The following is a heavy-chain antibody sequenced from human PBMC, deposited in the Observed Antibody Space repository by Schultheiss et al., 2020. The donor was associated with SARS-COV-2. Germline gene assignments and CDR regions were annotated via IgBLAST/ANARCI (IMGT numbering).Heavy chain of an antibody. V-gene: IGHV1-3*01. CDR2: INAGNGNT. CDR3: ARPKGPYWSDPKWFDP. D-gene: IGHD2-8*02. CDR1: GYTFTSYD. J-gene: IGHJ5*02. Sequence: ASVKVSCKASGYTFTSYDINWVRQATGQGLEWMGWINAGNGNTKYSQKFQGRVTITRDTSASTAYMELSSLRSEDTAVYYCARPKGPYWSDPKWFDPWGQGTLVTVSS.